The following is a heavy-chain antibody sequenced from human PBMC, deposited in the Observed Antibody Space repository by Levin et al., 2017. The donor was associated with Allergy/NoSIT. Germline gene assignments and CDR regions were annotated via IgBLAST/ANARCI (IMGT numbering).Heavy chain of an antibody. CDR3: ATFMDSSGWL. J-gene: IGHJ4*02. D-gene: IGHD6-19*01. V-gene: IGHV3-48*01. CDR1: GFTFSSYN. Sequence: AGGSLKLSCAASGFTFSSYNMNWVRQAPGKGLEWVSYIRSSSSPIYYADSVKGRFTISRDNAKNSLYLQMNSLRAEDTAVYYCATFMDSSGWLWGQGTLVTVSS. CDR2: IRSSSSPI.